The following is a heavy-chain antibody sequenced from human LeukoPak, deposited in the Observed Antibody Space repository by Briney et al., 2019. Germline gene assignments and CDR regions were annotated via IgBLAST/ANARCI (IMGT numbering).Heavy chain of an antibody. J-gene: IGHJ4*02. D-gene: IGHD5-12*01. V-gene: IGHV4-39*07. CDR1: GGSISSSNYY. CDR2: IYYSGST. CDR3: ARDLSGYDRYFDY. Sequence: SETLSLTCTVSGGSISSSNYYWGWIRQPPGKGLEWIGSIYYSGSTYFNPSLKSRVTISVDTSKNQFSLKLSSVTAADTAMYYCARDLSGYDRYFDYWGQGTLVTVSS.